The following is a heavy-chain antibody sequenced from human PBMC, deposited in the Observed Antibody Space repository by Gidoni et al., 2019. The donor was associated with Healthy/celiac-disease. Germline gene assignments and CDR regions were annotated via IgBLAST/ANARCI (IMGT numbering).Heavy chain of an antibody. D-gene: IGHD6-19*01. V-gene: IGHV5-51*01. CDR3: ARHRGGYSSGWSRGGFDY. J-gene: IGHJ4*02. CDR1: GSSFTSYW. CDR2: IYPGDAET. Sequence: EVQLVQSGAEVKKPGESLKISCKGSGSSFTSYWIGWVRQMPGKGLEWMGSIYPGDAETRYSPSFQGQVTISADKSISTAYLQWSSLKASDTAMYYCARHRGGYSSGWSRGGFDYWGQGTLVTVSS.